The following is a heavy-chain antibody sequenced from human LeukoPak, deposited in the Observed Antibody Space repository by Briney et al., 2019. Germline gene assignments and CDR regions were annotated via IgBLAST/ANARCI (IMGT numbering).Heavy chain of an antibody. CDR3: ARDRPSGGGGSFYNWFDP. D-gene: IGHD2-15*01. CDR2: IYYSGST. V-gene: IGHV4-59*12. CDR1: GGSISSYY. J-gene: IGHJ5*02. Sequence: PSETLSLTCTVSGGSISSYYWSWIRQPPGKGLEWIGYIYYSGSTNYNPSLKSRVTISVDTSKNQFSLKLSSVTAADTAVYYCARDRPSGGGGSFYNWFDPWGQGALVTVSS.